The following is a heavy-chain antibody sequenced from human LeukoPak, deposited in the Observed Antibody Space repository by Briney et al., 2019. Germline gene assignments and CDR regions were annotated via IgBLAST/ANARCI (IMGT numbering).Heavy chain of an antibody. J-gene: IGHJ4*02. CDR3: ASPPDGARSGSYFRILDY. Sequence: QPGGSLRLSCAASGFTFSSYAMHWVRQAPGKGLEWVAVISYDGSNKYYADSVKGRFTISRDNSKNTLYLQMNSLRAEDTAVYYCASPPDGARSGSYFRILDYWGQGTLVTVSS. D-gene: IGHD3-10*01. CDR2: ISYDGSNK. CDR1: GFTFSSYA. V-gene: IGHV3-30-3*01.